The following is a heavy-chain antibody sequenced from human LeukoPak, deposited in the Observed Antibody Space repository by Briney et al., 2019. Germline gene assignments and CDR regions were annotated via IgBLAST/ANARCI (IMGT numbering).Heavy chain of an antibody. D-gene: IGHD6-19*01. CDR2: ISAYNGYT. Sequence: ASVKVSCKASGYTFSNYGISWVRQAPGQGLEWMGWISAYNGYTNYAQKLQGRVTVTTDTSTSTAYMELRSLRSDDTAVYYCASYSSGLTGSYFDYWGQGTLVTVSS. CDR3: ASYSSGLTGSYFDY. V-gene: IGHV1-18*01. J-gene: IGHJ4*02. CDR1: GYTFSNYG.